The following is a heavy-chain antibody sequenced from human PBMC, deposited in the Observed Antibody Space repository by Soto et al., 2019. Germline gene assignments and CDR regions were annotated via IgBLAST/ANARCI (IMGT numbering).Heavy chain of an antibody. Sequence: VQLVESGGGLVKPGGSLRLSCAASGFTFSSYGMHWVRQAPGKGLEWVAVISYDGSNKYYADSVKGRFTISRDNSKNTLYLQMNSLRAEDTAVYYCAKDSSTSCLDYWGQGTLVTVSS. CDR2: ISYDGSNK. CDR3: AKDSSTSCLDY. CDR1: GFTFSSYG. V-gene: IGHV3-30*18. D-gene: IGHD2-2*01. J-gene: IGHJ4*02.